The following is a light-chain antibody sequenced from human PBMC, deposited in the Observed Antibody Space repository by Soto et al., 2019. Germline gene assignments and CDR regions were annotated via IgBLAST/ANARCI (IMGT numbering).Light chain of an antibody. J-gene: IGKJ1*01. CDR1: YPIDSRS. V-gene: IGKV3-20*01. CDR2: DAS. CDR3: QYYGDSPWP. Sequence: IVLTQSPGTLSLSSAEGDGLXRRTSYPIDSRSLAWYQQKAGQAPRLLIYDASTRASGIPDRFSGSGSGTDFTLTISRLQPEDSAVYLCQYYGDSPWPFGQGTKVDIK.